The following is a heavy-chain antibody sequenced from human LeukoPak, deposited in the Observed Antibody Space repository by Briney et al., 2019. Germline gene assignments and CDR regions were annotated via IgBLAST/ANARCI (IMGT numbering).Heavy chain of an antibody. J-gene: IGHJ4*02. CDR1: GGSISGHY. V-gene: IGHV4-31*03. Sequence: SETLSLTCTVSGGSISGHYWSWIRQHPGKGLEWIGYIYYSGSTYYNPSLKSRVTISVDTSKNQFSLKLSSVTAADTAVYYCARGPAGGPIDYWGQGTLVTVSS. CDR3: ARGPAGGPIDY. CDR2: IYYSGST. D-gene: IGHD2-2*01.